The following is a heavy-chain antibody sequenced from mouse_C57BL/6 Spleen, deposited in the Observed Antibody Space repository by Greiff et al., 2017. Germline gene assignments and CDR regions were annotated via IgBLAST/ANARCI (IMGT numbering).Heavy chain of an antibody. CDR3: AKDGPTTVVGDY. CDR1: GFSFTSYG. J-gene: IGHJ2*01. V-gene: IGHV2-5*01. D-gene: IGHD1-1*01. Sequence: QVKLKQSGPGLVQPSQSLSITCTVSGFSFTSYGVHWVRQSPGQGLEWLGVIWRGGSTDYNAAFMSRLSITKDNSKSQVFFKMNSLQADDAAIYYCAKDGPTTVVGDYWGQGTTLTVSS. CDR2: IWRGGST.